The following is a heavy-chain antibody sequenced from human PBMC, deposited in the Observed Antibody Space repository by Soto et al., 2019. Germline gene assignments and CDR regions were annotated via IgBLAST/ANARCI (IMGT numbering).Heavy chain of an antibody. V-gene: IGHV4-4*02. CDR2: IYHSGSI. CDR3: ATSQLGEYFDY. Sequence: PSETLSLTCAVSGDPISSSHWWSWVRQTPGKGLEWIGEIYHSGSINYNPSLKSRVIISADRSKNQFSLRLSSVTAADTAVYYCATSQLGEYFDYWGREPWSPS. J-gene: IGHJ4*02. D-gene: IGHD1-26*01. CDR1: GDPISSSHW.